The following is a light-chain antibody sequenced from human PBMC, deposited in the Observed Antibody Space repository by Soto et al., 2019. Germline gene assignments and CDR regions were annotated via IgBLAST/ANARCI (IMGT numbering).Light chain of an antibody. V-gene: IGLV1-40*01. Sequence: QSVVTQPPSVTGAPGQRVTISCTWSSSNIGAGHDVHWYQQLPGTAPKLLMYGNSIRPSGVPDRFSGSKSGTSASLAITGLQAEDEAHYYCQFYDSSLSACVFGGGTKLTVL. CDR1: SSNIGAGHD. CDR3: QFYDSSLSACV. CDR2: GNS. J-gene: IGLJ3*02.